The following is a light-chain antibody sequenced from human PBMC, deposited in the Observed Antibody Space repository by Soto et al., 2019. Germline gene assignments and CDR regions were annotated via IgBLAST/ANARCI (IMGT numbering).Light chain of an antibody. V-gene: IGKV4-1*01. CDR1: QSVLYSSNNENF. CDR3: QQYFSTPYT. J-gene: IGKJ2*01. Sequence: DIVVTQSPDSLAASLGERATINCKSSQSVLYSSNNENFLAWYQQKAGQPPKLLIYWASTRESGVPDRFSGSGSGTDFTLTISSLQAEDVAVYYCQQYFSTPYTFGQGTKLEIK. CDR2: WAS.